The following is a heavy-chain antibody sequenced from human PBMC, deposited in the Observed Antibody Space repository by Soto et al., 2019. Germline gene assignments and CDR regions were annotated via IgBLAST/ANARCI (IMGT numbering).Heavy chain of an antibody. CDR1: GGSISSGGYY. J-gene: IGHJ5*02. CDR3: ARCSLVVVPAPGFDP. CDR2: IYYSGTT. Sequence: SETLSLTCTVSGGSISSGGYYWSWIRQHPGKGLEWIGYIYYSGTTYYNPSLKSRVTISVDTSKNQFSLKLSSVGAADTALYYCARCSLVVVPAPGFDPWGRGTLVTVSS. D-gene: IGHD2-2*01. V-gene: IGHV4-31*03.